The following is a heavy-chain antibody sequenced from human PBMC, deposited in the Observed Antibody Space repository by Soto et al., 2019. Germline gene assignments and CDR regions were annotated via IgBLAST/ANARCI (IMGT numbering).Heavy chain of an antibody. D-gene: IGHD6-19*01. Sequence: GVSLRLSCAASGFTFSSYAMSWVRQAPGKGLEWVSAISGSGGSTYYADSVKGRFTISRDNSKNTLYLQMNSLRAEDTAVYYCARDSHSIAVAGYYYYGMDVWGQGTTVTVSS. J-gene: IGHJ6*02. V-gene: IGHV3-23*01. CDR1: GFTFSSYA. CDR3: ARDSHSIAVAGYYYYGMDV. CDR2: ISGSGGST.